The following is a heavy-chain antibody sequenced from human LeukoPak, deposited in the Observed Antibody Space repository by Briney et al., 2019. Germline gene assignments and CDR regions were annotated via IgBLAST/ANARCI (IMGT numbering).Heavy chain of an antibody. D-gene: IGHD1-26*01. CDR1: GFTFSDSD. Sequence: PGGSLRLSCAASGFTFSDSDMHWVRQASGRGLEWVGRIRSKANSYATAYAASAKGRFTISRDDSKNTAYLQMNSLRTEDTAVYYCTRVGASNDHWGQGTLVTVSS. CDR3: TRVGASNDH. V-gene: IGHV3-73*01. J-gene: IGHJ5*02. CDR2: IRSKANSYAT.